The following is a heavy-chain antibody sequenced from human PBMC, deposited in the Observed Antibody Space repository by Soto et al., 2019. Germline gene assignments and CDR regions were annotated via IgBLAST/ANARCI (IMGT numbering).Heavy chain of an antibody. Sequence: QVQLQESGPGLVKPSQTLSLTCTVSGGSISSGGYYWSWIRQSPGKGLEWIGYIYFSGTTYYNPSLKSRVTISFDTSKTTFSLKLRAVNAADTAVYYCERDRGVGNWFDPWGQGSLVTVSS. CDR3: ERDRGVGNWFDP. V-gene: IGHV4-31*03. CDR1: GGSISSGGYY. J-gene: IGHJ5*02. CDR2: IYFSGTT. D-gene: IGHD1-26*01.